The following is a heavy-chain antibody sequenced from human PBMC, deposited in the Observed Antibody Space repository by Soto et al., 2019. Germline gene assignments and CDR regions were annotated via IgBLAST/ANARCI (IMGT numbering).Heavy chain of an antibody. D-gene: IGHD6-19*01. V-gene: IGHV1-3*01. CDR2: INAGNGNT. Sequence: ASVKVSCKASGFPFTGYAMHWVRQAPGQRLEWMGWINAGNGNTKYSQKFQGRVTITRDTSASTAYMDLSSLRSEDTAVYYCARAVAVPAYLDYWGQGTLVTVSS. CDR1: GFPFTGYA. CDR3: ARAVAVPAYLDY. J-gene: IGHJ4*02.